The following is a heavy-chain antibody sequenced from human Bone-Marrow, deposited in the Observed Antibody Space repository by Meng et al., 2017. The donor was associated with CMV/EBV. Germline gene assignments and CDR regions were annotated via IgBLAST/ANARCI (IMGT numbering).Heavy chain of an antibody. D-gene: IGHD4-17*01. CDR2: IKQDGSEK. J-gene: IGHJ5*02. V-gene: IGHV3-7*01. CDR3: ARVAYGDYVIWFDP. CDR1: GFTFSSYW. Sequence: GGSLRLSCAASGFTFSSYWMSWVRQAPGKGLEWVANIKQDGSEKYYVDSVKGRFTISRDNAKNSLYLQMNSLRAEDTAVYYCARVAYGDYVIWFDPCGQGTLVTVSS.